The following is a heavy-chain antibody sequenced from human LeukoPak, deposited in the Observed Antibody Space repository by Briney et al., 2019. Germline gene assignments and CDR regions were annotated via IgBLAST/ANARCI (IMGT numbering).Heavy chain of an antibody. CDR1: GFTFSSYA. V-gene: IGHV3-23*01. J-gene: IGHJ4*02. D-gene: IGHD6-6*01. CDR2: ISGSGGST. CDR3: AKADSAAARLFYDY. Sequence: GGSLRLSCAASGFTFSSYAMSWVRQAPGKGLEWVSAISGSGGSTYYADSVKGRFTISRDSSKNTLYLQMNSLRAEDTAVYYCAKADSAAARLFYDYWGQGTLVTVSS.